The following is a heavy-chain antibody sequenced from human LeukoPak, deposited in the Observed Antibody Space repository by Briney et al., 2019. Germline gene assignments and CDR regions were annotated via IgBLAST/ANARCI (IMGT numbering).Heavy chain of an antibody. CDR1: GFTFSSYA. V-gene: IGHV3-23*01. CDR2: ISGSGDST. J-gene: IGHJ4*02. D-gene: IGHD3-10*01. Sequence: GGSLRLSCAASGFTFSSYAISWVRQAPGKGLECVSVISGSGDSTYYADSVKGRFTISRDNSKNTLYLQMNSLRAEDTAVYYCAKGRGFDYWGQGTLVTVSS. CDR3: AKGRGFDY.